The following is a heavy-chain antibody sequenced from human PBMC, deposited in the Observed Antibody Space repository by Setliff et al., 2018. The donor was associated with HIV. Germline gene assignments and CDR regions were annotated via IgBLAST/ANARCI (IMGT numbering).Heavy chain of an antibody. V-gene: IGHV5-51*01. J-gene: IGHJ4*02. Sequence: GESLKISCQGFGYNFMTYWIAWVRQRPGKGLEWMGIIHPGDSDSRYSPSFQGRVTFSVDKSPNTAFLQWGSLEAADTAMYYCARHVKDTDGDTPDFDFWGQGTLVTVSS. CDR1: GYNFMTYW. D-gene: IGHD2-15*01. CDR2: IHPGDSDS. CDR3: ARHVKDTDGDTPDFDF.